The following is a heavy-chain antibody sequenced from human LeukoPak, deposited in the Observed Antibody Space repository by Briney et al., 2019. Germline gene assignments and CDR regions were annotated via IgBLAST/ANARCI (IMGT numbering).Heavy chain of an antibody. D-gene: IGHD3-22*01. Sequence: GRSLRLSCAASGFTFSSYAMHWVRQAPGKGLEWVAVISYDGSNKYYADSVKGRFTISRDNSKNTLYLQMNSLRAEDTAVYYRARDWEWLLLSASFGYWGQGTLVTVSS. CDR1: GFTFSSYA. V-gene: IGHV3-30*01. CDR2: ISYDGSNK. J-gene: IGHJ4*02. CDR3: ARDWEWLLLSASFGY.